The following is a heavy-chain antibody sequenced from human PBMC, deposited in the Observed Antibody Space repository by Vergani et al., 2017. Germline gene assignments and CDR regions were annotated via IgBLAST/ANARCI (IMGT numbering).Heavy chain of an antibody. CDR3: GRVADFYGLWSRRLDL. CDR1: GGSMSGYY. CDR2: MYHSGST. D-gene: IGHD3-10*01. V-gene: IGHV4-59*01. J-gene: IGHJ5*02. Sequence: QVRLQESGPGLVKPSETLSLTCSVSGGSMSGYYWSWIRQPPGKELEWIGYMYHSGSTNYNPSLDTRVTISGDTSKNQFSLKLNSVTASDTAVYYCGRVADFYGLWSRRLDLWGQGIMVTVSS.